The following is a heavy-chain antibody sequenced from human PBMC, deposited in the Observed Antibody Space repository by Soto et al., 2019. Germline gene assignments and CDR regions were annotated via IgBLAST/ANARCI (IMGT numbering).Heavy chain of an antibody. J-gene: IGHJ5*02. V-gene: IGHV1-2*02. Sequence: ASVKVSCKASGFSFTGYYIHWLRQAPGQGLEWMGWINAHSGGTEYAQKFQGRVTLTRATSIATAYLTLTSLTSDDTALYYCAKDLTRQLAYWLDPWGQGTQVTVSS. CDR3: AKDLTRQLAYWLDP. CDR1: GFSFTGYY. CDR2: INAHSGGT. D-gene: IGHD6-6*01.